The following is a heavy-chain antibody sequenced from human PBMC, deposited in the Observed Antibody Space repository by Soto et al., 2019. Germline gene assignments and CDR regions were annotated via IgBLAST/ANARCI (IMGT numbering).Heavy chain of an antibody. V-gene: IGHV1-18*01. CDR1: GYTFTSYG. Sequence: ASVKVSCKASGYTFTSYGISWVRQAPGQGLEWMGWISAYNGNTNYAQKLQGRVTMTTDTSTSTAYMELRSLRSDDTAVYYCARDPRSVKFTVVPAAVPNPYYYYMDVWGKGTTVTVSS. D-gene: IGHD2-2*02. J-gene: IGHJ6*03. CDR2: ISAYNGNT. CDR3: ARDPRSVKFTVVPAAVPNPYYYYMDV.